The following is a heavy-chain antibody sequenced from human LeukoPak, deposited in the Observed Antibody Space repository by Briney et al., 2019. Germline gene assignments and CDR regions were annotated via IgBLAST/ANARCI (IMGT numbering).Heavy chain of an antibody. D-gene: IGHD3/OR15-3a*01. J-gene: IGHJ4*02. Sequence: SETLSLTCTVAAVSISSSKTYWGWIRQPPGKGLEWIGSIYYSGNTYYNASLKSQVSISIDTSKNQFSLRLTSVTAADTAVYYCARQTGSGLFILPGGQGTLVTVSS. CDR1: AVSISSSKTY. CDR2: IYYSGNT. V-gene: IGHV4-39*01. CDR3: ARQTGSGLFILP.